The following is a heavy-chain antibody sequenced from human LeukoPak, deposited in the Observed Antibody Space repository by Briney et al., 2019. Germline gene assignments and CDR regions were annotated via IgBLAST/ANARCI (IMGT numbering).Heavy chain of an antibody. CDR1: GFTFSSYG. CDR2: IWSDGSNK. D-gene: IGHD3-9*01. CDR3: AREAGITIFFYYYYGMDV. V-gene: IGHV3-33*01. Sequence: GGSLRLACAASGFTFSSYGMHWDRQAAGKGLEWVAVIWSDGSNKYYADSVKGRFTISRDNSKNTLYLQMNSLRAEDTAVYYCAREAGITIFFYYYYGMDVWGKGTTVTVSS. J-gene: IGHJ6*04.